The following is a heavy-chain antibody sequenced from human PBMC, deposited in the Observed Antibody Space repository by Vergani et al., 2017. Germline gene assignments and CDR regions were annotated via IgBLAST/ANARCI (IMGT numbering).Heavy chain of an antibody. Sequence: QVQLQESGPGLVKPPGTLSLTCAVSGGSISSSNWWNWVRQPPGTGLEWIGEIYPSGITNYNPSLKSRVNISIDKSKNHFSLKLSSVTAADTAVYYCARSVAGTLGYWGQGTLVTVSS. V-gene: IGHV4-4*03. CDR3: ARSVAGTLGY. CDR1: GGSISSSNW. CDR2: IYPSGIT. D-gene: IGHD6-19*01. J-gene: IGHJ4*02.